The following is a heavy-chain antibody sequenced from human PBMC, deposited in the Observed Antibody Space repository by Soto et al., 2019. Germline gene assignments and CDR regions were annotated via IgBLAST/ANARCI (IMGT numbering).Heavy chain of an antibody. Sequence: GGSLRLSCAASGFTFSSYWMSWVRQAPGKGLEWVANIKQDGSEKYYVDSVKGRFTISRDNAKNSLCLQMNSLRAEDTAVYYCARVARVFADAFDIWGQGTMVTVSS. CDR1: GFTFSSYW. D-gene: IGHD6-6*01. V-gene: IGHV3-7*01. J-gene: IGHJ3*02. CDR3: ARVARVFADAFDI. CDR2: IKQDGSEK.